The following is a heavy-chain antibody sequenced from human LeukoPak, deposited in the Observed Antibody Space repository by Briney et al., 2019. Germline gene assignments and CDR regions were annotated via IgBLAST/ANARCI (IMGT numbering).Heavy chain of an antibody. CDR1: GGSINRSSYY. J-gene: IGHJ4*02. CDR3: TKDSGHHRTDC. CDR2: VYYDGNT. V-gene: IGHV4-39*02. Sequence: KPSETLSLTCSVSGGSINRSSYYWGWIRQAPGKGLEWIGSVYYDGNTYYNPNPSLKSRATVSMDTSRNQFSLKLRSVTAADTAVYYCTKDSGHHRTDCWGQGTLVTVSP. D-gene: IGHD1-26*01.